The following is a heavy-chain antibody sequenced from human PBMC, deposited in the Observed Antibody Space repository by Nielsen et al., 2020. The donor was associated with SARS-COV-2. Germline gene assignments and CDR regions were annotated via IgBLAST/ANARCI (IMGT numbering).Heavy chain of an antibody. CDR1: GFTFSSYA. V-gene: IGHV3-30-3*01. J-gene: IGHJ4*02. CDR2: ISYDGSNK. Sequence: GESLEISCAASGFTFSSYAMHWVRQAPGKGLEWVAVISYDGSNKYYADSVKGRFTISRDNSKNTLYLQMNSLRAEDTAVYYCARGRMITFGGVILWGQGTLVTVSS. D-gene: IGHD3-16*02. CDR3: ARGRMITFGGVIL.